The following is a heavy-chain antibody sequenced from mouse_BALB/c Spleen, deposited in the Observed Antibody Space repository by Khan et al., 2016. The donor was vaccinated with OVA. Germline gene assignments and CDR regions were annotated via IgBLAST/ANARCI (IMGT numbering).Heavy chain of an antibody. Sequence: EVKLLESGPGLVKPSQSLSLTCSVTGYSITSGYFWNWIRQFPGNSLEWMGYIRYDGNSVYNPSLKNRIAITRDTSKNHFFLKLNSVTTEDTATYYCARGGSSGPAWFAYWGQGPLVTVSA. CDR3: ARGGSSGPAWFAY. V-gene: IGHV3-6*02. J-gene: IGHJ3*01. D-gene: IGHD3-1*01. CDR1: GYSITSGYF. CDR2: IRYDGNS.